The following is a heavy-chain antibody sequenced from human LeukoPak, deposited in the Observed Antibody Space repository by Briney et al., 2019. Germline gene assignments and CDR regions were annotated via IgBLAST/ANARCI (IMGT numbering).Heavy chain of an antibody. D-gene: IGHD3-22*01. J-gene: IGHJ4*02. CDR1: GYTFTSYA. CDR2: ISAGNGNT. V-gene: IGHV1-3*01. Sequence: GASVRVSCKASGYTFTSYAIHWVRQAPGQRLEWMGWISAGNGNTKYSQNLQGRVTFISNTSATTAFMELSSLRSEDAAVYYCARGGYYYDSSGYFPFDYWGQGTLVTVSS. CDR3: ARGGYYYDSSGYFPFDY.